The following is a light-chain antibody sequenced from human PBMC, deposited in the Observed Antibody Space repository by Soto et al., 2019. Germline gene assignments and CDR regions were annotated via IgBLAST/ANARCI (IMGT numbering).Light chain of an antibody. CDR2: INGDGSH. V-gene: IGLV4-69*01. J-gene: IGLJ2*01. Sequence: QLVLTQSPSASGSLGASVKLTCTLSSGHSRYAIAWHQQQPEKGPRYLMKINGDGSHNKGDGIPDRFSGSSSGAERYLTISSLQSYDEADYYCQAWDTGIQVFGGGTKVTVL. CDR1: SGHSRYA. CDR3: QAWDTGIQV.